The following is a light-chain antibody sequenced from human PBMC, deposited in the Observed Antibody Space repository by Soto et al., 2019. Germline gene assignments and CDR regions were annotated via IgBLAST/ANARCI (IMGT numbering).Light chain of an antibody. Sequence: QSVLTQPASVSGSPGQSITISCTGTSSDVGIYNYVSWYQQHPGKAPKLMIYEVSNRPSGVPNRFSGSKSGNTASLTISGLQAEDEADYYCNSYTSSSTQVFGTGTNVTAL. CDR2: EVS. J-gene: IGLJ1*01. CDR1: SSDVGIYNY. V-gene: IGLV2-14*01. CDR3: NSYTSSSTQV.